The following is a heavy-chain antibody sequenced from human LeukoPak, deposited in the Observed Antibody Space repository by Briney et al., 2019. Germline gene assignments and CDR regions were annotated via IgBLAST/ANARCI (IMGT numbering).Heavy chain of an antibody. V-gene: IGHV3-33*03. J-gene: IGHJ4*02. CDR2: IWSDGR. CDR3: AKDYYPHLTIPNSFAGEY. CDR1: GFTFSNYG. D-gene: IGHD2/OR15-2a*01. Sequence: GRSLRLSCTASGFTFSNYGIHWVRRAPGKGLEWVAVIWSDGRSADSVKGRFTIPRDNSKSTVHLQMTGLRVEDTAVYYCAKDYYPHLTIPNSFAGEYWGQGTLVTVSS.